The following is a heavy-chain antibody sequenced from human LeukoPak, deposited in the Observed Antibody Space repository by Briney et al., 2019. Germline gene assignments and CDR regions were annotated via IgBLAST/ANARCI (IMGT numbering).Heavy chain of an antibody. CDR2: IHYSGNT. D-gene: IGHD1-14*01. Sequence: SETLSLTCTVSGGSVSSYYWSWIRQPPGKGLEWIGDIHYSGNTKYNPSLRSRVTISVDTSKNQFSLKLNSVTAADTAVYYCARDRPPGLTASWGQGILVTVSS. V-gene: IGHV4-59*02. CDR1: GGSVSSYY. J-gene: IGHJ4*02. CDR3: ARDRPPGLTAS.